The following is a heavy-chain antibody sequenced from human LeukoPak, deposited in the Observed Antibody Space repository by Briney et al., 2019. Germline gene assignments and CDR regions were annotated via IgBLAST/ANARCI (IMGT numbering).Heavy chain of an antibody. CDR1: GGSISSGVYY. J-gene: IGHJ6*04. V-gene: IGHV4-31*03. D-gene: IGHD3-10*01. CDR3: ARAVRV. CDR2: IYYCAST. Sequence: PSQTLSLTCTVSGGSISSGVYYWSWIRQHPGKGLEWIGYIYYCASTYYNPSPNTRVTTSVAPSKHQFSLKLSSVTAADTAVYSCARAVRVWGKGTTVTVSS.